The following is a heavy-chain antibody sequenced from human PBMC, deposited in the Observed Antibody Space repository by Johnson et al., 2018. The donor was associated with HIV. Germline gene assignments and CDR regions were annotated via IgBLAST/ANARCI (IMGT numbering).Heavy chain of an antibody. D-gene: IGHD3-16*01. V-gene: IGHV3-13*01. CDR1: GFTFSSYD. CDR3: ARDELGEDAFDI. CDR2: IGTAGDT. J-gene: IGHJ3*02. Sequence: VQLVESGGGLVQPGGSLRLSCAASGFTFSSYDMHWVRQATGKGLEWVSAIGTAGDTYCPGSVKGRFTISRENAKNTLYLQMNSLRAEDTAVYYCARDELGEDAFDIWGQGTMVTVSS.